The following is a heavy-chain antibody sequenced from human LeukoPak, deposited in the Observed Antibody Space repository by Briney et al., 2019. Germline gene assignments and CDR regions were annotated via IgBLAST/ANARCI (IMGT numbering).Heavy chain of an antibody. J-gene: IGHJ5*02. CDR1: EVTFSSYA. Sequence: GASVKVPCKASEVTFSSYAISWVRQAPGQGLEWMGGIIPMFGTTNYAQKFQGRVTMTTDTSTSTAYMELRSLRSDDTAVYYCARDASQFYPSIAAAPWPRGFDPWGQGTLVTVSS. CDR3: ARDASQFYPSIAAAPWPRGFDP. D-gene: IGHD6-13*01. CDR2: IIPMFGTT. V-gene: IGHV1-69*05.